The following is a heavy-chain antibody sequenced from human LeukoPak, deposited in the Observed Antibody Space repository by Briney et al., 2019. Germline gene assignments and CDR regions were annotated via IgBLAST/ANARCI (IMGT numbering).Heavy chain of an antibody. Sequence: GGSLRLSCAASGFTFIDYAMNWVRQAPGKGLEWVSSISSTGGRTYYAGSVKGRFTISRDNSLSTLYLQMNNLRAEDTALYYCTRAGEAYCGGDCGYDAFHIWGQGTMVTVPS. CDR1: GFTFIDYA. D-gene: IGHD2-21*02. J-gene: IGHJ3*02. CDR2: ISSTGGRT. CDR3: TRAGEAYCGGDCGYDAFHI. V-gene: IGHV3-23*01.